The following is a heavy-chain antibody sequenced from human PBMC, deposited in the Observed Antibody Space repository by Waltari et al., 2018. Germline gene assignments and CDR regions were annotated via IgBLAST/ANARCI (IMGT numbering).Heavy chain of an antibody. CDR2: LNPNTGYT. V-gene: IGHV1-2*02. Sequence: QVQVVQSGAEVRKPGASVAVSCKASGNSCTAHYMHWVRQAPGQGLEWMGWLNPNTGYTNYAQKFQGRVAMTRDTSISTAYMELSRLTSDDTAVYFCAREVSGYYYMDVWGKGTTVTISS. D-gene: IGHD6-6*01. J-gene: IGHJ6*03. CDR3: AREVSGYYYMDV. CDR1: GNSCTAHY.